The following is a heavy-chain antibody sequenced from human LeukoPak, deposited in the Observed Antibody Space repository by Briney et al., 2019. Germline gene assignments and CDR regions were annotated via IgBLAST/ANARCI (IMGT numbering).Heavy chain of an antibody. CDR1: GFTFSSYW. CDR2: INSDGSAT. D-gene: IGHD3-22*01. V-gene: IGHV3-74*01. CDR3: LKSTGYYAMDV. J-gene: IGHJ6*02. Sequence: GGSQRLPCVASGFTFSSYWIHWVRQAPGKGLVWVSRINSDGSATTYADSVKGRFTISRDNAKNTLYLQTNSLRAEDTAVYYCLKSTGYYAMDVWGQGTTVTVSS.